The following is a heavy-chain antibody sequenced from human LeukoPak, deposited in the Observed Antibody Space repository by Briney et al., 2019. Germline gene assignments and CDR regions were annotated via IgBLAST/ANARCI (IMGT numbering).Heavy chain of an antibody. CDR1: GFTFSSYP. CDR2: ISNDGSTK. Sequence: GRSLRLSSAASGFTFSSYPMHWVRQAPGKGLEWVAVISNDGSTKYYADSVKGRFTISRDNSKNTLYVQMNSLRAEDTAVYYCARGRGSGTTDYWGQGTLVTVSS. V-gene: IGHV3-30*04. J-gene: IGHJ4*02. CDR3: ARGRGSGTTDY. D-gene: IGHD3-10*01.